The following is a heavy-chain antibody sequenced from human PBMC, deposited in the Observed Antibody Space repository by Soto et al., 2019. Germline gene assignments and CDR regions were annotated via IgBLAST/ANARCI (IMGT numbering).Heavy chain of an antibody. CDR3: ARVWPPTVAGYYFDY. CDR2: IYSGGST. Sequence: EVQLVETGGGLIQPGGSLRLSCAASGFTVSSNYMSWVRQAPGKGLEWVSVIYSGGSTYYADSVKGRFTISRDNSKNTLYLQMNSLRAEDTAVYYCARVWPPTVAGYYFDYWGQGTLVTVSS. CDR1: GFTVSSNY. V-gene: IGHV3-53*02. D-gene: IGHD6-19*01. J-gene: IGHJ4*02.